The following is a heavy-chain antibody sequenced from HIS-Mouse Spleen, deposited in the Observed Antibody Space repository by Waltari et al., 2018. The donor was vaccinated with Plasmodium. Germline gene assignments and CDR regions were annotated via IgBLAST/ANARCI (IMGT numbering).Heavy chain of an antibody. D-gene: IGHD1-26*01. Sequence: QVQLQQWGAGLLKPSETLSLTCAVHGGSFSGYYWGWIRQPPGKGLEWIGEINHSGSTNYNPSLKSRVTISVDTSKNQFSLKLSSVTAADTAVYYCARGGIVGATIDYWGQGTLVTVSS. CDR1: GGSFSGYY. CDR3: ARGGIVGATIDY. V-gene: IGHV4-34*01. J-gene: IGHJ4*02. CDR2: INHSGST.